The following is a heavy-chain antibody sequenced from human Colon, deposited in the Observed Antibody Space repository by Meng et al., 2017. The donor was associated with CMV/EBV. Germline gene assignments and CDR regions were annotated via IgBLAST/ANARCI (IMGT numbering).Heavy chain of an antibody. CDR3: TTDRVGAMFYTNPFDY. CDR2: INSDGTTT. D-gene: IGHD1-26*01. V-gene: IGHV3-74*01. Sequence: GESLKISCAASGFTFSSHAMSWVRQVPGKGPVWVSRINSDGTTTSYADSVKGRFTISRDNAKNTLFLQMNSLGADDTAVYFCTTDRVGAMFYTNPFDYWGQGTLVTVSS. CDR1: GFTFSSHA. J-gene: IGHJ4*02.